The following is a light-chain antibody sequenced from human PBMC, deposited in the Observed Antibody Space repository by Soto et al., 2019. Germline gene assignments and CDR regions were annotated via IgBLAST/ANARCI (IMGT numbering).Light chain of an antibody. Sequence: DIQMTQSPSSVSASVGDRVTITCRASQDISSWLTWYQQKPGKAPKLLIFAASSLKSGVPSRFSGSGSGTDFTLTITSLQPEDFATYYCQQGDSLPLTCGGGTRVELK. J-gene: IGKJ4*01. V-gene: IGKV1-12*01. CDR3: QQGDSLPLT. CDR2: AAS. CDR1: QDISSW.